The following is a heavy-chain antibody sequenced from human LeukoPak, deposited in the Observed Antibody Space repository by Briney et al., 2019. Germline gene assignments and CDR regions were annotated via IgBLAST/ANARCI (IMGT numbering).Heavy chain of an antibody. D-gene: IGHD6-25*01. CDR3: ARDRGYGGDDWFDP. Sequence: GASVKVSCKVSGYTLTELSMHWVRQAPGKGLEWMGGFDPEDGETIYAQKFQGRVTMTEDTSTDTAYMELSSLRSDDTAVYYCARDRGYGGDDWFDPWGQGTLVTVSS. V-gene: IGHV1-24*01. CDR2: FDPEDGET. CDR1: GYTLTELS. J-gene: IGHJ5*02.